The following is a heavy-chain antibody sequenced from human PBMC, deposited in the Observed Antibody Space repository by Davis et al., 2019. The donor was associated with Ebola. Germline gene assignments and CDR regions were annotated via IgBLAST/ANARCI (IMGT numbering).Heavy chain of an antibody. J-gene: IGHJ3*02. D-gene: IGHD2-8*01. V-gene: IGHV3-33*01. CDR2: IWYDGSNK. Sequence: PGGSLRLSCVASGFTFTDYGIHWVRQAPGKGLEGVSIIWYDGSNKDYADSVKGRFTISRDDSKNTVYLQMNSLRAEDTAVYYCARDAGTNGNAYHDAFDIWGQGTMVTVSS. CDR3: ARDAGTNGNAYHDAFDI. CDR1: GFTFTDYG.